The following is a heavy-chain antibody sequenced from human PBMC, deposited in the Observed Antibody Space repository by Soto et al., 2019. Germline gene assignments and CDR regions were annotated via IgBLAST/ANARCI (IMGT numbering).Heavy chain of an antibody. D-gene: IGHD1-26*01. CDR3: ARGRWEVRFDD. Sequence: PSETLSLTCAVYGGSFSGYYWSWIRRPPGKGLEWIGEINHSGSTNYNPSLKSRVTISVDTSKNQFSLKLSSVTAADTAVYYCARGRWEVRFDDWGQGTLVTVSS. CDR2: INHSGST. CDR1: GGSFSGYY. J-gene: IGHJ4*02. V-gene: IGHV4-34*01.